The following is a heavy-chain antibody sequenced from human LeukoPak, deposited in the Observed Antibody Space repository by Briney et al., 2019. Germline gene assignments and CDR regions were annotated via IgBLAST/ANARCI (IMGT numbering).Heavy chain of an antibody. J-gene: IGHJ3*02. Sequence: GESLKISCKGSGYSLTSYWIGWVRQMPGKGLEWMGIVYPGDSDTRYSPSFQGQVTISVDKSISTAYLQWSSLKASDTAMYYCARGGSTLGHAFDIWGQGTVVTVSS. V-gene: IGHV5-51*01. CDR3: ARGGSTLGHAFDI. D-gene: IGHD1-26*01. CDR2: VYPGDSDT. CDR1: GYSLTSYW.